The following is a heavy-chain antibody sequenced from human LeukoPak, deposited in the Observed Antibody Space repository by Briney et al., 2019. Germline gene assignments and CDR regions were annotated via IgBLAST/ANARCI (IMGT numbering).Heavy chain of an antibody. CDR2: IYYSGST. V-gene: IGHV4-61*01. CDR1: GSSVSSGSYY. D-gene: IGHD5-12*01. CDR3: AKGPFIVAKVEAYYLDY. Sequence: SETLSPTCTVAGSSVSSGSYYWSWIRQTPGEGLECSWKIYYSGSTNCNPCLERRVTIPVDASKNQFSLKLSCVTPADTAVYYWAKGPFIVAKVEAYYLDYWEQGTLVTVSS. J-gene: IGHJ4*02.